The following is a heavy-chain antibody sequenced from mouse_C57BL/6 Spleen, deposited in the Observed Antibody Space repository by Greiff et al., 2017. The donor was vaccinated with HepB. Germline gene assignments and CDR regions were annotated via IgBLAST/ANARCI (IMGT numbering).Heavy chain of an antibody. D-gene: IGHD4-1*01. J-gene: IGHJ3*01. CDR1: GFTFSSYG. Sequence: EVMLVESGGDLVKPGGSLKLSCAASGFTFSSYGMSWVRQTPDKRLEWVATISSGGSYTYYPDSVTGRFTISRDNAKNTLYLQMSSLKSEDTAMYYCARQWDEAWFAYWGQGTLVTVSA. CDR3: ARQWDEAWFAY. V-gene: IGHV5-6*01. CDR2: ISSGGSYT.